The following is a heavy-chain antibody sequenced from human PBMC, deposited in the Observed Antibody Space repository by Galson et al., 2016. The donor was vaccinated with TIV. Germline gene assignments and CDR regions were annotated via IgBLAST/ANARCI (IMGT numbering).Heavy chain of an antibody. CDR3: AGPPTFANVYHYDIDV. D-gene: IGHD4-11*01. Sequence: SVKVSCKASGGSFMNYAVSWVRQAPGQGLEWMGRIIPIFGTGNYAQKFQGRVTITADIFASTAYMELSSLTSDDTAVYYCAGPPTFANVYHYDIDVWGKGTVVTVSS. CDR2: IIPIFGTG. V-gene: IGHV1-69*06. J-gene: IGHJ6*03. CDR1: GGSFMNYA.